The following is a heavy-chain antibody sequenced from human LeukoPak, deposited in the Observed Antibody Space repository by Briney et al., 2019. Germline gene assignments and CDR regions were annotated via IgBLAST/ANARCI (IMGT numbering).Heavy chain of an antibody. J-gene: IGHJ6*03. Sequence: SETLSLTCAVYGGSFSGYYWSWIRQPPGKGLEWIGEINHSGSTNYNPSLKGRVTISVDTSKNQFSLKLSSVTAADTAVYYCARGQVKYQLLSTYYYYYYMDVWGKGTTVTVSS. V-gene: IGHV4-34*01. CDR2: INHSGST. D-gene: IGHD2-2*01. CDR1: GGSFSGYY. CDR3: ARGQVKYQLLSTYYYYYYMDV.